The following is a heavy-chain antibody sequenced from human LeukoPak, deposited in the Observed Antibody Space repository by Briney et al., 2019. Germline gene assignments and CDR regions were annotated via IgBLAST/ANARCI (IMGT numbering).Heavy chain of an antibody. J-gene: IGHJ4*02. Sequence: SETLSLTCSVSGGSISSSSYYWGWIRQPPGKGLEWIGSIYYSENTYYNPSLKSRVTISVDTSKNQFSLKLSSVTAADTAVYYCARVPTVTFFDYWGQGTLVTVSS. CDR1: GGSISSSSYY. CDR2: IYYSENT. CDR3: ARVPTVTFFDY. D-gene: IGHD4-17*01. V-gene: IGHV4-39*07.